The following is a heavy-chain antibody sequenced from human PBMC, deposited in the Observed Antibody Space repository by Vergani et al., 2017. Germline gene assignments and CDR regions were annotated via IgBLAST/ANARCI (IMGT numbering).Heavy chain of an antibody. CDR2: INPIDSKI. D-gene: IGHD2-21*01. V-gene: IGHV5-51*01. Sequence: EVMLVKSGAEVKKPGESVKISCKYSESSFISNEIAWVRQMSGKGLQWMGNINPIDSKIAYSPSFQGQAIMSLDKSITTAYLQWRSLKASDTAIYYCTRHXPCGDGACLHFDHWGQGTQVTVSS. CDR3: TRHXPCGDGACLHFDH. J-gene: IGHJ4*02. CDR1: ESSFISNE.